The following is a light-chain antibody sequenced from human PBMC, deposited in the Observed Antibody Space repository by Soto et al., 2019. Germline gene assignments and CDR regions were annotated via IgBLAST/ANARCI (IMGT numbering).Light chain of an antibody. V-gene: IGLV2-14*01. Sequence: QSALTQPASVSGSPRQSITISCTGTSSDVGGYNYVSWYQQHPGKAPKLMIYEVSNRPSGVSNRFSGSKSGNTASLTISGLKAEDEADYYCSSYTSSSTLSYVFGTGTKLTVL. J-gene: IGLJ1*01. CDR2: EVS. CDR1: SSDVGGYNY. CDR3: SSYTSSSTLSYV.